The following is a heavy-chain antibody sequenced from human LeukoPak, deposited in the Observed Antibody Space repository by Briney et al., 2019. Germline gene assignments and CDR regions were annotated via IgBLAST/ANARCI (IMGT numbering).Heavy chain of an antibody. J-gene: IGHJ3*02. D-gene: IGHD4-11*01. CDR3: ARGHDYSNADAFDI. CDR1: GYTLTELS. V-gene: IGHV1-24*01. CDR2: FDPEDGET. Sequence: ASVKVSCKVSGYTLTELSMHWVRQAPGKGLEWMGGFDPEDGETINAQKFQGRVTMTEDTSTDTAYMELSSLRSEDTAVYYCARGHDYSNADAFDIWGQGTMVTVSS.